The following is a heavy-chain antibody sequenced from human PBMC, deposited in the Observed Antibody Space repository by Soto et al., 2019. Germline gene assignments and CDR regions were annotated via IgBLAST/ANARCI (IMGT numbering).Heavy chain of an antibody. CDR2: IYHSGST. J-gene: IGHJ6*02. Sequence: SETLSLTCAVSGGSISSGGYSWSWIRQPPGKGLEWIGYIYHSGSTYYNPSLKSRVTISVDRSKNQFSLKLSSVTAADTAVYYCARGRAKLLWFGEDGMDVWGQGTTVTVSS. V-gene: IGHV4-30-2*01. CDR3: ARGRAKLLWFGEDGMDV. CDR1: GGSISSGGYS. D-gene: IGHD3-10*01.